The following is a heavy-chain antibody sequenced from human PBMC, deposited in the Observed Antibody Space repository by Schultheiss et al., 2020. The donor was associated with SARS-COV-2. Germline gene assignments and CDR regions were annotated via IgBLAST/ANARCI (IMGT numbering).Heavy chain of an antibody. J-gene: IGHJ4*02. D-gene: IGHD3-10*01. CDR2: ISAYNGNT. CDR1: GYTFTSYG. Sequence: ASVKVSCKASGYTFTSYGFSWVRQAPGQGLEWMGWISAYNGNTNYAQKLQGRVTMTTDTSTSTAYMELRSLRSDDTAVYYCATSITMVRGVTIYYFDYWGQGTLVTVSS. V-gene: IGHV1-18*01. CDR3: ATSITMVRGVTIYYFDY.